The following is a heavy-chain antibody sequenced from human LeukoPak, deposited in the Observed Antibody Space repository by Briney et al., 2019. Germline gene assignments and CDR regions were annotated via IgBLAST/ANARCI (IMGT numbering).Heavy chain of an antibody. CDR1: GFNFIDYS. J-gene: IGHJ4*02. V-gene: IGHV3-48*01. CDR3: AKEGASHFDY. CDR2: IGISSGNT. D-gene: IGHD3-16*01. Sequence: GGSLRLSCAASGFNFIDYSMNWVRQAPGKGLEWISYIGISSGNTKYADSVKGRFTISRDNSKNTLYLQMNSLRAEDTAVYYCAKEGASHFDYWGQGTLVTVSS.